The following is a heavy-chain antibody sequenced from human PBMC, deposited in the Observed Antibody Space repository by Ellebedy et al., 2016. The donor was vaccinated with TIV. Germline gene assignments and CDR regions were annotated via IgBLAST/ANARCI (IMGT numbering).Heavy chain of an antibody. CDR3: ARELSDYDVSTGYYVTRSAFDY. V-gene: IGHV1-46*01. CDR1: GYTFTNYY. Sequence: AASVKVSCKATGYTFTNYYIHWVRQAPGQGLEWMAIINPRRGGAGVARKFQGRVTVTGDTSTSTVSMDLTSLKFEDTAVYYCARELSDYDVSTGYYVTRSAFDYWGQGTLVTVSS. CDR2: INPRRGGA. J-gene: IGHJ4*02. D-gene: IGHD3-9*01.